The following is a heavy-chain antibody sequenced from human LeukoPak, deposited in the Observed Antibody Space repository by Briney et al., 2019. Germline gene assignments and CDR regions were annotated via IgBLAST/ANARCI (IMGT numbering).Heavy chain of an antibody. J-gene: IGHJ4*02. Sequence: SVKVSCKASGGTFSSYAISWVRQAPGQGLEWMGGIIPIFGTANYAQKSQGRVTITADESTSTAYMELSSLRSEDTAVYYCARDRIAVAGNSDFDYWGQGTLVTVSS. CDR3: ARDRIAVAGNSDFDY. V-gene: IGHV1-69*01. D-gene: IGHD6-19*01. CDR2: IIPIFGTA. CDR1: GGTFSSYA.